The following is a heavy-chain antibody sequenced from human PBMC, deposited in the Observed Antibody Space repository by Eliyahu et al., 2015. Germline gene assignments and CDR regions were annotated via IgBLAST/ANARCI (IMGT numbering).Heavy chain of an antibody. V-gene: IGHV4-34*01. CDR3: ARDDSYMDV. Sequence: QVQLQQWGAGLLKXSETLSLTXXVYGGSFSSYYWSWIRXPPGKGLEWIGEIDHSGGTKYNPSLKSRVTISIDTSKNQFSLKVTSVTAADTAVYYCARDDSYMDVWGNGTTVTVSS. CDR2: IDHSGGT. J-gene: IGHJ6*03. D-gene: IGHD3-3*01. CDR1: GGSFSSYY.